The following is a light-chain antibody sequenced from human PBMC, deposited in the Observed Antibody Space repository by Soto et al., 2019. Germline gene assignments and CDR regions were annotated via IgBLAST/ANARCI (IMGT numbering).Light chain of an antibody. V-gene: IGLV2-14*01. Sequence: QSVLTQPASVSVSPGQSITISCTGTSSDVGGYNYVSWYQQHPGKAPKFMIYDVSNRPSGVSNRFSGSKSGNTASLTISGLQAEDEADYYCSSYTTSNTRQIVFGTGTKVTVL. CDR3: SSYTTSNTRQIV. J-gene: IGLJ1*01. CDR1: SSDVGGYNY. CDR2: DVS.